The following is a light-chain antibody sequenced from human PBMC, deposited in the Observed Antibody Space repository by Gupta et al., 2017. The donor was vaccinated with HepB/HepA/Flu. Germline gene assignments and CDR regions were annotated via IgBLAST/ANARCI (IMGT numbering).Light chain of an antibody. CDR2: EAS. Sequence: DILMTQSPSSLSASVGNRVTITCRASQNIGTWLAWYQQKPGKAPKLLIYEASSSQSGVPSRFSGSGSGTEFTLTSDSLQPDDFATYYCQQYNDYWRLTFGGGTKVDIK. J-gene: IGKJ4*01. CDR3: QQYNDYWRLT. CDR1: QNIGTW. V-gene: IGKV1-5*03.